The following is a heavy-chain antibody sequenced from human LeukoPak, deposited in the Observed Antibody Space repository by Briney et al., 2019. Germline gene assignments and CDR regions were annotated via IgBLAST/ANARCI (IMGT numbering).Heavy chain of an antibody. V-gene: IGHV3-23*01. Sequence: GGSLRLSCAASGFTFSSYAMSWVRQAPGKGLEWVSAISGSGGSTYYADSVKGRFTISRDSSKNALYLQMNSLRAEDTAVYYCARDGLGTDMVPKPSDAFDIWGQGTMVTVSS. CDR2: ISGSGGST. CDR1: GFTFSSYA. J-gene: IGHJ3*02. D-gene: IGHD4/OR15-4a*01. CDR3: ARDGLGTDMVPKPSDAFDI.